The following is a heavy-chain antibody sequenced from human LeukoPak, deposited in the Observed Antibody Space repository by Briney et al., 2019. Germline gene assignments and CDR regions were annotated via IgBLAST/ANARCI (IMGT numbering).Heavy chain of an antibody. Sequence: ASVKVSCKASGYTFTAYYMHWVRQAPGQGLEWMGWINPNSGGTNYVQKFQGRVTMTRDTSISTAYMELSRLTSDDTAVYYCARRGHGDFDYWGQGTLVTVSS. CDR2: INPNSGGT. CDR1: GYTFTAYY. J-gene: IGHJ4*02. D-gene: IGHD3-10*01. CDR3: ARRGHGDFDY. V-gene: IGHV1-2*02.